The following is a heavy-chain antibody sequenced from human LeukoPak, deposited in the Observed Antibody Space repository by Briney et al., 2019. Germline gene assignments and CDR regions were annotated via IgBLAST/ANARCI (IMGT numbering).Heavy chain of an antibody. V-gene: IGHV3-30-3*01. CDR1: GFTFSDYA. J-gene: IGHJ4*02. Sequence: GGSLRLSCAASGFTFSDYAIHWVRQAPGKGLEWVAVISYDGNKKYYADSAKGRFTISRDNSKNTLYLQMNSLRTEDTAVYYCSLVGGYYFDYWGQGTLVTVSS. CDR3: SLVGGYYFDY. D-gene: IGHD3-10*01. CDR2: ISYDGNKK.